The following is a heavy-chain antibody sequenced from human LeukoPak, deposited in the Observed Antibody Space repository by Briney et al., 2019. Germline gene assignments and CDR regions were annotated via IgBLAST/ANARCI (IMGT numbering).Heavy chain of an antibody. Sequence: SETLSLTCAVYGGSFSGYYWGWIRQPPGKGLEWIGSIYYSGSTYYNPSLKSRVTISVDTSKNQFSLKLSSVTAADTAVYYCARDMITFGGVIASPIDYWGQGALVTVSS. CDR2: IYYSGST. CDR1: GGSFSGYY. J-gene: IGHJ4*02. D-gene: IGHD3-16*02. V-gene: IGHV4-34*01. CDR3: ARDMITFGGVIASPIDY.